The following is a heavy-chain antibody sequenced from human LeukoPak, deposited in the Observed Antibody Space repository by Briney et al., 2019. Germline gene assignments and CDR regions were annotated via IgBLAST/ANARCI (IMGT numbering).Heavy chain of an antibody. J-gene: IGHJ4*02. V-gene: IGHV4-59*02. D-gene: IGHD6-6*01. CDR3: ARDSVAARPSL. CDR2: IYYSGST. Sequence: PSQTLSLTCAVYGGSVSGYYWSWIRQSPGKGLEWIGYIYYSGSTNYNPSLKSRVTISVDTSKNQFSLKLSSVTAADTAVYYCARDSVAARPSLWGQGTLVTVSS. CDR1: GGSVSGYY.